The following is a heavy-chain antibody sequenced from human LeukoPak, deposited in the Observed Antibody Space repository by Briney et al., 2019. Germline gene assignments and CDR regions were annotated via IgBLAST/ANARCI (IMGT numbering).Heavy chain of an antibody. CDR1: GFTFSSYS. CDR3: ARELLHYYDSSGHYYDY. Sequence: PGGSLRLSCAASGFTFSSYSMNWVRQAPGKGLEWVSYISSSSSTIYYADSVKGRFTISRDNAKNSLYLQMNSLRDEDTAVYYCARELLHYYDSSGHYYDYWGQGTLVTVSS. D-gene: IGHD3-22*01. J-gene: IGHJ4*02. V-gene: IGHV3-48*02. CDR2: ISSSSSTI.